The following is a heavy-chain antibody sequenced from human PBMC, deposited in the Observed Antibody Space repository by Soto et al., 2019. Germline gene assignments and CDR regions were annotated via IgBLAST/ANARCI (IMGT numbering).Heavy chain of an antibody. CDR1: GYTFTSYA. J-gene: IGHJ4*02. D-gene: IGHD3-22*01. CDR2: INAGNGNT. Sequence: ASVKVSCKASGYTFTSYAMHWVRQAPGQRLEWMGWINAGNGNTKYSPNFQGRITITRDTSARTVYMELKSLKSEDTAVYFCTRDYFDRSNYYPKFDYWGQGTLVTVSS. CDR3: TRDYFDRSNYYPKFDY. V-gene: IGHV1-3*01.